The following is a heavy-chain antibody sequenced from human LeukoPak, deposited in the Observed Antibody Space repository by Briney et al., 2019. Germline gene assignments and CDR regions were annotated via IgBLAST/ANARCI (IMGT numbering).Heavy chain of an antibody. CDR2: IYYGDSDV. Sequence: GESPEISWEGAGYIFTNYWIGWVRQMPGEGLEWMGIIYYGDSDVRYSPSFEGEVTISADKSITTAYLQSSSLKASDTAIYYCVRHLSDITSCPNYWGPGSLVTV. D-gene: IGHD2-2*01. V-gene: IGHV5-51*01. CDR3: VRHLSDITSCPNY. CDR1: GYIFTNYW. J-gene: IGHJ4*02.